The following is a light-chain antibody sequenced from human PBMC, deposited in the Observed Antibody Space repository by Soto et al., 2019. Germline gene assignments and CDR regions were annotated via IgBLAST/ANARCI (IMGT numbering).Light chain of an antibody. CDR1: SSDVGGYNY. V-gene: IGLV2-14*01. CDR3: SSFTSSSTSVV. CDR2: EVT. J-gene: IGLJ2*01. Sequence: QSALTQPASVSGSPGQSITISCTGTSSDVGGYNYVSWYQQHPGKAPKIIIYEVTNRPSGVSNRFSGSKSGNTASLTISGLQAEDDADYYCSSFTSSSTSVVFGGGTKLTVL.